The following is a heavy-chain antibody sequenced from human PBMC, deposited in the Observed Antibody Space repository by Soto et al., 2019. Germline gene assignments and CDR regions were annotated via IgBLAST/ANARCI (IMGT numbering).Heavy chain of an antibody. CDR1: GFTFSSYE. J-gene: IGHJ6*01. CDR3: ARDAPSADIWSRYSDGMVG. D-gene: IGHD3-3*01. CDR2: ISSSGSTI. V-gene: IGHV3-48*03. Sequence: GGSLRLSCAASGFTFSSYEMNWVRQAPGKGLEWVSYISSSGSTIYYAASMKGRFTISRDNAKNSLYLQMNSLRAEDTAVYYCARDAPSADIWSRYSDGMVGWAQGTTHTVST.